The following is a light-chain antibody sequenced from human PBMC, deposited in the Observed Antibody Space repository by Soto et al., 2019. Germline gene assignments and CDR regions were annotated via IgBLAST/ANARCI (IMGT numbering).Light chain of an antibody. V-gene: IGLV1-40*01. CDR1: SSNIGAGYD. Sequence: QLVLTQPPSVSGAPGQRVTISCTGSSSNIGAGYDVHWYQQLPRTAPKLLIYGNSNRPSGVPDRFSGSKSGTSASLAITGLQAEDEADYYCQSYDSSLSVYVFGTGTKVTVL. CDR3: QSYDSSLSVYV. J-gene: IGLJ1*01. CDR2: GNS.